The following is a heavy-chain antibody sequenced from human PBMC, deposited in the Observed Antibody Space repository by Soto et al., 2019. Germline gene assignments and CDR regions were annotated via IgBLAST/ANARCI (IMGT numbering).Heavy chain of an antibody. J-gene: IGHJ4*02. CDR3: TTVFPLLWFGELLYPDY. CDR1: GCTFSNAW. V-gene: IGHV3-15*01. Sequence: GGSLTLPCAASGCTFSNAWISWVRQAPGKGLEWVGRIKSKTDGGTTDYAAPVKGRFTISRDDSKNTLYLQMNSLKTEDTAVYYCTTVFPLLWFGELLYPDYWGQGTLVTVSS. CDR2: IKSKTDGGTT. D-gene: IGHD3-10*01.